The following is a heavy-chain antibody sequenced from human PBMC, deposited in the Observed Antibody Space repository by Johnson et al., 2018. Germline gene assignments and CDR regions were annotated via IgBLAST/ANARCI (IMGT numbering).Heavy chain of an antibody. V-gene: IGHV3-21*01. CDR3: ARDRSTVTFLDAFDI. Sequence: VQLVESGGGLVQPGRSLRLSCAASGFTFSSYWMHWVRQAPGKGLVWVSSISSSSSYIYYADSVKGRFTISRDNAKNSLYLQMNSLRPEDTAGYYCARDRSTVTFLDAFDIWGPGTMVTVSS. J-gene: IGHJ3*02. D-gene: IGHD4-17*01. CDR1: GFTFSSYW. CDR2: ISSSSSYI.